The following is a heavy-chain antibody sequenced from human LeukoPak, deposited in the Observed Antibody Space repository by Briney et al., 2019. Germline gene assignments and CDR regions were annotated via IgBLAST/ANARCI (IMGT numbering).Heavy chain of an antibody. V-gene: IGHV4-59*12. J-gene: IGHJ4*02. CDR3: ARCTYYDILGSENFDY. D-gene: IGHD3-9*01. CDR1: GGSISSYY. CDR2: IYYSGST. Sequence: SETLSLTCTVSGGSISSYYWSWIRQPPGKGLEWIGYIYYSGSTNYNPSLKSRVTISVDTSKNQFSLKLSSVTAADTAVYYCARCTYYDILGSENFDYWGQGTLVTVSS.